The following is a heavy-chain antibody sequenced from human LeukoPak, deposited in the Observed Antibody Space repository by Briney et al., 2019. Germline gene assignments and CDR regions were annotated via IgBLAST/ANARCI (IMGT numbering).Heavy chain of an antibody. D-gene: IGHD2-15*01. CDR2: ISAYNGNT. CDR3: ARDEGYCSGGSCSSRD. Sequence: ASVKVSCKASGYTFTSYGISWVRQAPGQGLEWMGWISAYNGNTNYAQKLQGRVTMTTDTSTSTAYMEPRSLRSDDTAVYYCARDEGYCSGGSCSSRDWGQGTLVTVSS. J-gene: IGHJ4*02. CDR1: GYTFTSYG. V-gene: IGHV1-18*01.